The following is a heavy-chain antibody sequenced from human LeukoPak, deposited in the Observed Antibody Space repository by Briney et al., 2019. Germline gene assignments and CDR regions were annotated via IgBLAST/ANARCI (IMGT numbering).Heavy chain of an antibody. CDR2: INHSGST. J-gene: IGHJ3*02. D-gene: IGHD3-22*01. CDR3: ARDRYYYDSSGYFAPQAFDI. V-gene: IGHV4-34*09. Sequence: SETLSLACAVYGGSFSGYYWSWIRQPPGKGLEWIGEINHSGSTNYNPSLKSRVTISVDTSKNQFSLKLSSVTAADTAVYYCARDRYYYDSSGYFAPQAFDIWGQGTMVTVSS. CDR1: GGSFSGYY.